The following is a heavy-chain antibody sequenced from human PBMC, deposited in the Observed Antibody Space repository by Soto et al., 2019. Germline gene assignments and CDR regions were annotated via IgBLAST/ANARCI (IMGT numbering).Heavy chain of an antibody. V-gene: IGHV1-18*01. CDR1: GYMFNTYG. J-gene: IGHJ4*02. CDR2: ISVYNGNI. Sequence: QVQLLQSGAEVKKPGASVKVSCKASGYMFNTYGITWVRQAPGQGLEWMGGISVYNGNIDYAQKFEGRVTMTTDTSKSTAYMELKSLTSDDTAVYYCAGTYGSGDYFLPFEYWGQGTPVSVSS. CDR3: AGTYGSGDYFLPFEY. D-gene: IGHD3-10*01.